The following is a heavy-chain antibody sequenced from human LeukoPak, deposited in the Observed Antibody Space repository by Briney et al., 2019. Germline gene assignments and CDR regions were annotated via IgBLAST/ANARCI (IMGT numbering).Heavy chain of an antibody. Sequence: GGSLRLSCAASGFTLSSYDMHWVRQVTGKGLEWVSAIGVAGDTYYPGSVKGRFIITRDNAKNSLYLQMNSLRAEDTAVYYCARGGEDYYDSSGSFDYWGQGTLVTVSS. J-gene: IGHJ4*02. CDR2: IGVAGDT. CDR3: ARGGEDYYDSSGSFDY. V-gene: IGHV3-13*01. CDR1: GFTLSSYD. D-gene: IGHD3-22*01.